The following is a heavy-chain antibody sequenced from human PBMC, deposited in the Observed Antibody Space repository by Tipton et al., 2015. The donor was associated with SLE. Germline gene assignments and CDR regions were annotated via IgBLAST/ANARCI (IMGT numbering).Heavy chain of an antibody. CDR2: IYYSGST. V-gene: IGHV4-59*12. Sequence: LRLSCTVSGVSISGYYWTWIRLPPGRGLEWIGYIYYSGSTFYNPSLKSRVTISVDTSKSQFSLRLTSVTDADTATYYCARGFYYDFWSSYSNDKGPRTYYFDSWGPGTLVTVSS. D-gene: IGHD3-3*01. CDR3: ARGFYYDFWSSYSNDKGPRTYYFDS. J-gene: IGHJ4*02. CDR1: GVSISGYY.